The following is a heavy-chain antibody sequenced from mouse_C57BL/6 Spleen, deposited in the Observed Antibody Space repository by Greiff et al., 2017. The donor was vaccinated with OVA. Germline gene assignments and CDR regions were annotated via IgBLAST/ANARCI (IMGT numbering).Heavy chain of an antibody. CDR1: GYTFTEYT. V-gene: IGHV1-62-2*01. D-gene: IGHD1-1*01. CDR2: FYPGSGSI. J-gene: IGHJ3*01. CDR3: ARHEESDYYGSSYGPFAY. Sequence: QVQLQQSGAELVKPGASVKLSCKASGYTFTEYTIHWVKQRSGQGLEWIGWFYPGSGSIKYNEKFKDKATLTADKSSSTVYMELSRLTSEDSAVYFCARHEESDYYGSSYGPFAYWGQGTLVTVSA.